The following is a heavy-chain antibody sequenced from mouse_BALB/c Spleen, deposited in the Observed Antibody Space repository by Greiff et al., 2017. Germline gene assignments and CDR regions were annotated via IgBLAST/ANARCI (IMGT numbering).Heavy chain of an antibody. CDR1: GFNIKDYY. CDR2: IDPENGNT. D-gene: IGHD2-14*01. Sequence: EVKLQESGAELVRPGALVKLSCKASGFNIKDYYMHWVKQRPEQGLEWIGWIDPENGNTKYDPKFQGKATITADTSSNTAYLQLSSLTSEDTAVYYCARGYRYDGYWGQGTTLTVSS. J-gene: IGHJ2*01. V-gene: IGHV14-1*02. CDR3: ARGYRYDGY.